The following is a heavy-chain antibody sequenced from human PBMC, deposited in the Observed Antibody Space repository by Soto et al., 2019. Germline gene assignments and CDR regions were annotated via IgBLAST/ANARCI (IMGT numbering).Heavy chain of an antibody. CDR1: GFTFSSYG. J-gene: IGHJ6*02. V-gene: IGHV3-30*18. CDR2: ISYDGSNK. CDR3: AKDRGIVYDFWSGEGMDV. Sequence: GGSLRLSCAASGFTFSSYGMHWVRQAPGKGLEWVAVISYDGSNKYYADSVKGRFPISRDNSKNTLYLQMNSLRAEDTAVYYCAKDRGIVYDFWSGEGMDVWGQGTTVTVSS. D-gene: IGHD3-3*01.